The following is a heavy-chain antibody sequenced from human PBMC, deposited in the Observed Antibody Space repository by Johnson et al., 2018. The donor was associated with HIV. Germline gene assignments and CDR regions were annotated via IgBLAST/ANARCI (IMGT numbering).Heavy chain of an antibody. Sequence: VQLVESGGGVVQPGRSLRLSCAASGFTFSTHDMHWVRQASGKGLEWVSAIGPAGDTYYPGSVKGRFTSSRENAKNTLYLQMNSLRAEDTAVYYCARDVKYYYMWGQGTMVTFSS. V-gene: IGHV3-13*01. D-gene: IGHD3-16*01. CDR1: GFTFSTHD. J-gene: IGHJ3*02. CDR3: ARDVKYYYM. CDR2: IGPAGDT.